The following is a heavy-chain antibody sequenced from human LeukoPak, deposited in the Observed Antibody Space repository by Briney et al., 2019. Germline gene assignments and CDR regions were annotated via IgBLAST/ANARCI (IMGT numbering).Heavy chain of an antibody. CDR2: IYPGDSDV. CDR1: GYSFATYW. J-gene: IGHJ4*02. Sequence: GESLKISCNASGYSFATYWIGRVPPMPRKGLEWMCMIYPGDSDVSYTPSFQGQVTMSADKTINTAYLQWISLKVTDTAIYYCARRYSTGYSYYLDYWGQGTLVTVP. V-gene: IGHV5-51*01. D-gene: IGHD3-22*01. CDR3: ARRYSTGYSYYLDY.